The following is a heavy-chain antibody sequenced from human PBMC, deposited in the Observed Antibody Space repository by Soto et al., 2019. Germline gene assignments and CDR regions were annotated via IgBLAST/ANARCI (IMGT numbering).Heavy chain of an antibody. CDR1: GFTFSSYS. CDR2: ISSSSSYI. J-gene: IGHJ4*02. CDR3: ARESAGMAVVPEDY. Sequence: GGSLRLSCAASGFTFSSYSMNWVRQAPGKGLEWVSSISSSSSYIYYADSVKGRFTISRDNAKNSLYLQMNSLRAEDTAVYYCARESAGMAVVPEDYWGQGTLGTVSS. V-gene: IGHV3-21*01. D-gene: IGHD6-19*01.